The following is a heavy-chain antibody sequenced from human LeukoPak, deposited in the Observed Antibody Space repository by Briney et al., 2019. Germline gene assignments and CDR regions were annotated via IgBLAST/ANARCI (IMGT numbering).Heavy chain of an antibody. J-gene: IGHJ2*01. CDR2: ISDDGTDK. Sequence: GGSLRLSCSASGFTVNRYPVHWLGQAPGKALEGWAVISDDGTDKYYAESVQGRLTISRDNSKNTLYLQMNSLRVEDTAVYFCVKDTKAVAGRGGYFDLWGRGTLVTVSS. V-gene: IGHV3-30*18. CDR1: GFTVNRYP. D-gene: IGHD6-19*01. CDR3: VKDTKAVAGRGGYFDL.